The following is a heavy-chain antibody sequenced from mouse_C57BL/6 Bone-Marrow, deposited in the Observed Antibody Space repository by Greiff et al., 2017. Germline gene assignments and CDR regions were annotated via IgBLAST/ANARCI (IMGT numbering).Heavy chain of an antibody. D-gene: IGHD2-3*01. CDR2: IHPNSGST. CDR1: GYTFTSYW. V-gene: IGHV1-64*01. CDR3: ARIFDGYYLFY. Sequence: VQLQQPGAELVKPGASVKLSCKASGYTFTSYWMHWVKQRPGQGLEWIGMIHPNSGSTNYNEKFKRTATLTVDKSSRTAYMQLSSLTSEDSAVYYCARIFDGYYLFYWGQGTSVTVSS. J-gene: IGHJ4*01.